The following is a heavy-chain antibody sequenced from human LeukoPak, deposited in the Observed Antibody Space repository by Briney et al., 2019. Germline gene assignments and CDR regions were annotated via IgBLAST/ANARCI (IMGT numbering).Heavy chain of an antibody. CDR3: ARASSGWYNWFDP. CDR2: INPNSGGT. D-gene: IGHD6-19*01. CDR1: GYTFTGYY. V-gene: IGHV1-2*02. J-gene: IGHJ5*02. Sequence: GASVKVSCKASGYTFTGYYMHWVRQAPGQGLEWMGWINPNSGGTNYAQKFQGRVTISVDTSKNQFSLKLSSVTAADTAVYYCARASSGWYNWFDPWGQGTLVTVSS.